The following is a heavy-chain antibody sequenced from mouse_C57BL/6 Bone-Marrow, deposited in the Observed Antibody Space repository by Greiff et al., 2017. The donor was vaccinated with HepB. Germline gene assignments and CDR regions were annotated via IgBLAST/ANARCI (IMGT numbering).Heavy chain of an antibody. V-gene: IGHV2-5*01. D-gene: IGHD3-3*01. CDR1: GFSLTSYG. J-gene: IGHJ3*01. CDR2: IWRGGST. CDR3: AKEGRFAY. Sequence: VKLEESGPGLVQPSQSLSITCTVSGFSLTSYGLHWVRQSPGKGLEWLGVIWRGGSTDYNAAFMSRLNITKDNSKSQVFFKMNSLQADDTAIYYCAKEGRFAYWGQGTLVTVSA.